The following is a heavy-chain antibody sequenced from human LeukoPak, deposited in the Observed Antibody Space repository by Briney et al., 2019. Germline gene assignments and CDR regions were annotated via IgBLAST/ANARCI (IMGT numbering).Heavy chain of an antibody. CDR2: IYYSGST. CDR1: GGSISSYY. CDR3: ARVSYDFDYYYYYMDV. D-gene: IGHD3-3*01. Sequence: SETLSLTCTVSGGSISSYYWSWIRQPPGKGLEWIGYIYYSGSTNYNPSLKSRVTISVDTSKNQFSLKLSSVTAADTAVYYCARVSYDFDYYYYYMDVWGKGTTVTVSS. J-gene: IGHJ6*03. V-gene: IGHV4-59*12.